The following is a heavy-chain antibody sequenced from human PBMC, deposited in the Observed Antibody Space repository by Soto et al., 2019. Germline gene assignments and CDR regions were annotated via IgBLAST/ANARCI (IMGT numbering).Heavy chain of an antibody. V-gene: IGHV1-69*08. D-gene: IGHD5-12*01. CDR3: AREKAILRNSGYENFDY. CDR1: GGTFSSYT. J-gene: IGHJ4*02. CDR2: IIPILGIA. Sequence: QVQLVQSGAEVKKPGSSVKVSCKASGGTFSSYTISWVRQAPGQGLEWMGRIIPILGIANYAQKFQGRVTITADKSTSTAYMELSSLRSEDTAVYYCAREKAILRNSGYENFDYWGQGTLVSVSS.